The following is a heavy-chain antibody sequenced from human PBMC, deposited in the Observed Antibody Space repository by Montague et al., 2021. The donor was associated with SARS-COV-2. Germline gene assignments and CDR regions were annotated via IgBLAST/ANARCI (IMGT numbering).Heavy chain of an antibody. CDR3: ARGLIDITMMVVVFTGASLYFDY. Sequence: SETLSLTCGVSGGSLSGYHWSWIRQPPGKGLEWIGEIGPSGSTNYNSSLKSRVIISLDTSKNQFSLKLSSVTAADTAVYYCARGLIDITMMVVVFTGASLYFDYWGQGILVTVSS. CDR2: IGPSGST. J-gene: IGHJ4*02. D-gene: IGHD3-22*01. V-gene: IGHV4-34*01. CDR1: GGSLSGYH.